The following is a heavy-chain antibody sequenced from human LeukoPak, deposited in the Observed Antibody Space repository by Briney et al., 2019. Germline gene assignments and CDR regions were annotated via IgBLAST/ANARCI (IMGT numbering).Heavy chain of an antibody. CDR2: ITGDCNYI. CDR1: GFTFNDYT. CDR3: AKDRIAAAAPQYYFDY. D-gene: IGHD6-13*01. Sequence: GGSLRLSCAASGFTFNDYTMTWVRQAPGKGLEWVSSITGDCNYIFYADSVKGRFTISRDNAQNSLFLELNSLRAEDTAIYYCAKDRIAAAAPQYYFDYWGQGTLVTVSS. J-gene: IGHJ4*02. V-gene: IGHV3-21*04.